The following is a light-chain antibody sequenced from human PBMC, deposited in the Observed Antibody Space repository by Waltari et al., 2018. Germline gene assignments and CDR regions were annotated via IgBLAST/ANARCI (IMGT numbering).Light chain of an antibody. V-gene: IGLV2-14*01. J-gene: IGLJ2*01. Sequence: QSGLTQPASVSGSPGQSITISCTGTSNDVCTYTSVSWYQHHPDRAPLLLIYEVYNRPSGISTRFSGSKSGNTASLTISGLLAEDEAVYYCSSYTESGARVFGGGTKVTV. CDR3: SSYTESGARV. CDR1: SNDVCTYTS. CDR2: EVY.